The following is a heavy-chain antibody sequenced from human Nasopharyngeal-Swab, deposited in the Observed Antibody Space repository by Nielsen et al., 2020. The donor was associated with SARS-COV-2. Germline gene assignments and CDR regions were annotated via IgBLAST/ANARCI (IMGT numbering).Heavy chain of an antibody. V-gene: IGHV4-31*03. CDR1: GGSISSGGCC. J-gene: IGHJ4*02. CDR2: IYYSGNT. D-gene: IGHD2-15*01. CDR3: ARHLRDGVVVAAPYYFDY. Sequence: SETLSLTCTVSGGSISSGGCCWSWIRQLPGKGLDRIGYIYYSGNTYHNPSLKSRVTISVDTSNNQFSLKLSSVTAADTAVYYCARHLRDGVVVAAPYYFDYWGQGTLVTVSS.